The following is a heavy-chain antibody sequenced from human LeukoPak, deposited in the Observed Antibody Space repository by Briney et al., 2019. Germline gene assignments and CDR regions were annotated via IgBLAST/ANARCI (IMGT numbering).Heavy chain of an antibody. CDR1: GFTFTTYW. D-gene: IGHD2-21*01. Sequence: GGSLRLSCAASGFTFTTYWMNWVRQAPGKGLEWVANINQDGSEEYNVDSVEGRFTISRDNAKNSLSLQMNSLRAEDTAVYYCARGRDLDYWGQGILVTVSS. CDR3: ARGRDLDY. V-gene: IGHV3-7*01. J-gene: IGHJ4*02. CDR2: INQDGSEE.